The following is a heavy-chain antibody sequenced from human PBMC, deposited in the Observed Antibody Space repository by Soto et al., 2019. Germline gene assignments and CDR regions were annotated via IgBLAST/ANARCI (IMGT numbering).Heavy chain of an antibody. CDR3: AEECGSTWIDH. Sequence: QVELVESGGGVVQPGRSLRLSCAASGFTFSTYGMHWVRQAPGKGLEWVAAMSYDGTKEYYVDSVKGRFTISRDNSRNTLFLQLHSLRAEDTAVYYCAEECGSTWIDHWGQGTLVTVSS. CDR1: GFTFSTYG. J-gene: IGHJ4*02. D-gene: IGHD6-13*01. CDR2: MSYDGTKE. V-gene: IGHV3-30*18.